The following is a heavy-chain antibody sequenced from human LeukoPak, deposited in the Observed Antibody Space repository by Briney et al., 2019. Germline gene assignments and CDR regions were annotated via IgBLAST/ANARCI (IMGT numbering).Heavy chain of an antibody. V-gene: IGHV4-30-2*01. CDR3: ARDYDSSGPFDY. D-gene: IGHD3-22*01. Sequence: SGTLSLTCTVSGGSISSGGYYWSWIRQPPGKGLEWIGYIYHSGSTYYNPSLKSRVTISVDTSKNQFSLKLSSVTAADTAVYYCARDYDSSGPFDYWGQGTLVTVSS. CDR1: GGSISSGGYY. J-gene: IGHJ4*02. CDR2: IYHSGST.